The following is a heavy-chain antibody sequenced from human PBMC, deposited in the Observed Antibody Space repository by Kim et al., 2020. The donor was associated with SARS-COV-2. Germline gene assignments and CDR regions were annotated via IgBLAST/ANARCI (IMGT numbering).Heavy chain of an antibody. CDR3: ARGCMSGSIGIDY. CDR1: GFTFSSCA. D-gene: IGHD2-8*01. Sequence: GGSLRLSCGASGFTFSSCAMHWVRQAPGKGLEWVAIIWYDGSNKYYADSVKGRLTISRDNSKNTVYLQMSSLRAEDTAVYYCARGCMSGSIGIDYWGQGTPVTVSS. CDR2: IWYDGSNK. J-gene: IGHJ4*02. V-gene: IGHV3-33*01.